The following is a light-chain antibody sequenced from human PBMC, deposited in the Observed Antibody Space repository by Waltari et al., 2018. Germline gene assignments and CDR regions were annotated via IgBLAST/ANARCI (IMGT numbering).Light chain of an antibody. Sequence: DVQLTQSPSFLSASVGDRVTITCRASQGINSYLAWYQQKPGKAPNLLIYTASSLESGVPSRFSGSGSGTDFTLTINSLRPEDFATYSCLQVSSFPVTFGGGTKVEV. J-gene: IGKJ4*01. CDR3: LQVSSFPVT. CDR2: TAS. CDR1: QGINSY. V-gene: IGKV1-9*01.